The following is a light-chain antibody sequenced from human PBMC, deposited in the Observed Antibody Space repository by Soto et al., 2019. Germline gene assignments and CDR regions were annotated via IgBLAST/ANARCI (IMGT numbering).Light chain of an antibody. J-gene: IGLJ1*01. CDR2: EVV. CDR1: XXDICVYXF. CDR3: CSFPGSYYV. V-gene: IGLV2-8*01. Sequence: QSLLTQPPSASGSPGQSVTISCTGTXXDICVYXFVSWYQHHPGKAPRLTIYEVVQRPSGFPDRFSGSKSGNTASLTTSGLQGEDEADYYCCSFPGSYYVFGTGTKVTVL.